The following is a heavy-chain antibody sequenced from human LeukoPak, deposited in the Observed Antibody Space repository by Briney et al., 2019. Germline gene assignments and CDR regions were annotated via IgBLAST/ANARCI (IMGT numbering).Heavy chain of an antibody. CDR2: IYTSGST. Sequence: PSETLSLTCTVSGGSISSYYWSWIRQPAGKGLEWIGRIYTSGSTNYNPSLKSRVTMSVDTSKNQFSLKLSSVTPADTAVYYCARSEQLAPRYYYYYMDVWGKGTTVTVSS. CDR1: GGSISSYY. J-gene: IGHJ6*03. V-gene: IGHV4-4*07. D-gene: IGHD6-6*01. CDR3: ARSEQLAPRYYYYYMDV.